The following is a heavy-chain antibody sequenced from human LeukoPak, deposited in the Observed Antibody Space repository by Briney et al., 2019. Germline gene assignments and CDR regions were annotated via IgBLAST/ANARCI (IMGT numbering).Heavy chain of an antibody. V-gene: IGHV7-4-1*02. J-gene: IGHJ5*02. CDR2: INTNTGNP. CDR1: GYTFTSYA. D-gene: IGHD3-9*01. CDR3: ARSEPYVLRYFDWLDWFDP. Sequence: ASVKVSCKASGYTFTSYAMNWVRQAPGQGLEWMGWINTNTGNPTYAQGFIGRFVFSLDTSVSTAYLQISSLKAEDTAVYYCARSEPYVLRYFDWLDWFDPWGQGTLATVSS.